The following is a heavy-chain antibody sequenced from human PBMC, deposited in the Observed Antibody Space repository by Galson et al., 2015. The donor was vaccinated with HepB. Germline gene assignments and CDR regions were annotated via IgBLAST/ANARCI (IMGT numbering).Heavy chain of an antibody. Sequence: SLRLSCAASGFTFSIYAMHWVSQAPGKGLEWVAVISYDGSNKYYADSVKGRFTISRDNSKNTLYLQMNSLRAEDTAVYYCARDRGYSSGWYDYWGQGTLVTVSS. CDR2: ISYDGSNK. D-gene: IGHD6-19*01. J-gene: IGHJ4*02. CDR1: GFTFSIYA. V-gene: IGHV3-30*04. CDR3: ARDRGYSSGWYDY.